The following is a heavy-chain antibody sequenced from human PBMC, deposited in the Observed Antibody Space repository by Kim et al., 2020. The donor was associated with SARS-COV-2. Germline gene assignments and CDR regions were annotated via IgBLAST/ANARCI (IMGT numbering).Heavy chain of an antibody. CDR1: GGSISSYY. Sequence: SETLSLTCTVSGGSISSYYWSWIRQPAGKGLEWIGRIYTSGSTNYNPSLKSRVTMSVDTSKNQFSLKLSSVTAADTAVYYCARVSSRDVPHYYYYYGMDVWGQGTTVTVSS. CDR3: ARVSSRDVPHYYYYYGMDV. D-gene: IGHD3-10*02. CDR2: IYTSGST. J-gene: IGHJ6*02. V-gene: IGHV4-4*07.